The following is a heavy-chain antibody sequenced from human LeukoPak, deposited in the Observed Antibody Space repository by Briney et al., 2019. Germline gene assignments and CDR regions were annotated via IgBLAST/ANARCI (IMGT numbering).Heavy chain of an antibody. CDR3: AGDLEYGSSGRGPFDY. D-gene: IGHD6-19*01. CDR2: TYYRSKWYI. Sequence: SQTLSLTCAISGDSVSSNGAAWNWIRQSPSRGLEWLGRTYYRSKWYIDYAVSVQSRITINPDTTINQFSLQLNSVTPEDTAVYYCAGDLEYGSSGRGPFDYWGQGTLVTVSS. J-gene: IGHJ4*02. CDR1: GDSVSSNGAA. V-gene: IGHV6-1*01.